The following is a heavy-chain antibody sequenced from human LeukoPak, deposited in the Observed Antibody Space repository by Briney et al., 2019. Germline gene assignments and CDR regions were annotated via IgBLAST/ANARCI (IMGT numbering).Heavy chain of an antibody. Sequence: SQTLSLTCAISGDSVSSNSAAWNWIRQSPSRGLEWLGRTYYRSKWYNDYAVSVKSRITINPDTSKNQFSLQLNSVTPEDTAVYYCAREGVEWPEGGYSGYDFSGSYWYFDLWGRGTLVTVSS. D-gene: IGHD5-12*01. CDR2: TYYRSKWYN. J-gene: IGHJ2*01. CDR3: AREGVEWPEGGYSGYDFSGSYWYFDL. CDR1: GDSVSSNSAA. V-gene: IGHV6-1*01.